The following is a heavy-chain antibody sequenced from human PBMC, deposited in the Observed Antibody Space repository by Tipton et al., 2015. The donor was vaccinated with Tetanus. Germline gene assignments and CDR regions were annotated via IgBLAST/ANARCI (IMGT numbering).Heavy chain of an antibody. CDR1: GHNSRSYW. V-gene: IGHV5-51*01. D-gene: IGHD3-10*01. Sequence: QLVQSGAEVKKPGESLRISCKVSGHNSRSYWISWVRQMPGKGLEWMGIIYPGDSDATYSPAFQGQVTISVDKSISTAYLQWSSLKASDTAFYFCARLPKHYSASGSTWGQGTQVTVSS. J-gene: IGHJ5*02. CDR3: ARLPKHYSASGST. CDR2: IYPGDSDA.